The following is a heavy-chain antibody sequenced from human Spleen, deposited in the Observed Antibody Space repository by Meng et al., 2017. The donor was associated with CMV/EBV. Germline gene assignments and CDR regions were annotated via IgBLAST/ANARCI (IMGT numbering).Heavy chain of an antibody. Sequence: SLKISCVVSGFSFDDYAMHWVRQVPGKGLEWVSGINWNSQSIGYADSVTGRFTISRDNAKNSLYLQMNSLRDEDTAVYYCARDVVRGEIDSWGQGTLVTVSS. CDR3: ARDVVRGEIDS. V-gene: IGHV3-9*01. J-gene: IGHJ4*02. D-gene: IGHD3-10*01. CDR1: GFSFDDYA. CDR2: INWNSQSI.